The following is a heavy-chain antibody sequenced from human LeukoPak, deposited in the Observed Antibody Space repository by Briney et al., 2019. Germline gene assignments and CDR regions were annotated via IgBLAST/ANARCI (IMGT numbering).Heavy chain of an antibody. J-gene: IGHJ4*02. CDR3: ARNLGYGSGSYPLY. CDR2: INPNSGGT. V-gene: IGHV1-2*06. CDR1: GYTFTGYY. Sequence: GASVKVSCKASGYTFTGYYMHWVRQAPGQGLEWMGRINPNSGGTNYAQKFQGRVTMTRDTSISTVYMELSSLRSEDTAVYYCARNLGYGSGSYPLYWGQGTLVTVSS. D-gene: IGHD3-10*01.